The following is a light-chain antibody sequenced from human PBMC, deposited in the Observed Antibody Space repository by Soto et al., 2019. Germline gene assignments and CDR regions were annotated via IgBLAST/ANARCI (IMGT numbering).Light chain of an antibody. Sequence: EVVLTQSPATLSLSPGERANLSCRTSQSVSRTLAWYQQKSGQAPRLLIYDASNRATGIPPRFSGSGSGTDFTLTISSLVPEDFAVYYCQQRYNWPPSFGQGTKVVIK. CDR2: DAS. J-gene: IGKJ1*01. CDR1: QSVSRT. CDR3: QQRYNWPPS. V-gene: IGKV3-11*01.